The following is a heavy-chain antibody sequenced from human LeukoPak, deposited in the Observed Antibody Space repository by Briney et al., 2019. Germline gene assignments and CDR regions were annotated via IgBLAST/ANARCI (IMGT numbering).Heavy chain of an antibody. CDR2: IRPDGSEK. J-gene: IGHJ4*02. V-gene: IGHV3-7*01. CDR3: AEGGY. Sequence: GGSLRLSCAASGFSLSNYWMNWVRQAPGKGLEWVASIRPDGSEKYYVGSLRGRFTISRDDARNSLYLQMNSLRAEDTAVYYCAEGGYWGQGTLVPVST. CDR1: GFSLSNYW.